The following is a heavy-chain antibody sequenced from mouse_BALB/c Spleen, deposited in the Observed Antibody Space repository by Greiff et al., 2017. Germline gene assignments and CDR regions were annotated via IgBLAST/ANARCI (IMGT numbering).Heavy chain of an antibody. J-gene: IGHJ4*01. CDR1: GYTFTSYY. V-gene: IGHV1S56*01. CDR2: IYPGNVNT. CDR3: ARNYRYDDAMDY. Sequence: QVQLQQSGPELVKPGASVRISCKASGYTFTSYYIHWVKQRPGQGLEWIGWIYPGNVNTKYNEKFKGKATLTADKSSSTAYMQLSSLTSEDSAVYFCARNYRYDDAMDYWGQGTSVTVSS. D-gene: IGHD2-14*01.